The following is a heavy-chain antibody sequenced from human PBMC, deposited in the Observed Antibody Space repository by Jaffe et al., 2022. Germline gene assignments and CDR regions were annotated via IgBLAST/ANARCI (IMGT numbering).Heavy chain of an antibody. CDR3: GRTYRGNYHLDY. Sequence: EVQLVESGGGLVQPGGSLRLSCAASGFTFSTYYMHWVRQAPGKGLVWLTNVNRDGTTTIYADSVKGRFTISRDNAKNTLYLQMNSLTAADTAVYYCGRTYRGNYHLDYWGQGTLVTVS. D-gene: IGHD1-7*01. CDR2: VNRDGTTT. CDR1: GFTFSTYY. V-gene: IGHV3-74*01. J-gene: IGHJ4*02.